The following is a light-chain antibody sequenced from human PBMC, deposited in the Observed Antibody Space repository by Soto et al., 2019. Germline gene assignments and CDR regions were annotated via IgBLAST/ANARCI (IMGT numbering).Light chain of an antibody. V-gene: IGLV2-14*03. J-gene: IGLJ2*01. CDR3: SSYTSTTVVFGGVV. Sequence: QSALTQPASVSGSPGQSITISCTGTSSDVGGYNYVSWYQQHPGKAPKLMIYDVSDRPSGVSNRFSGSKSGNTASLTISGLQAEDEADYYCSSYTSTTVVFGGVVFGGWTKVTVL. CDR1: SSDVGGYNY. CDR2: DVS.